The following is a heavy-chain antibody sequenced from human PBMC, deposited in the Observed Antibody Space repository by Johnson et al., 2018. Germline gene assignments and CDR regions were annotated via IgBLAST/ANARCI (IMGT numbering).Heavy chain of an antibody. V-gene: IGHV4-39*07. CDR3: AKDVPTVTTPLAAFDI. CDR2: IYCSGST. D-gene: IGHD4-17*01. CDR1: GGSVSSTYS. Sequence: QVQLQESGPGLVKPSETLSLTCTVSGGSVSSTYSWGWIRQPPGKGLEWIGNIYCSGSTYYNPSLKSRVTISVDTSKNQFSLKLSSVTAADTAVYYCAKDVPTVTTPLAAFDIWGQGTMVTVSS. J-gene: IGHJ3*02.